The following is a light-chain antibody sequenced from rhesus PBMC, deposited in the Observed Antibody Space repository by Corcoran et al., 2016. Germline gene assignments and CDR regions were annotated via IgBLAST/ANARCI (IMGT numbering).Light chain of an antibody. Sequence: DIVMTQTPLSLPVTHGEPASISCRSSQSLLPSNGHTYLDWYLQKPGQFPRLLIYKVTNRATGVPDRFSGRGSGTDFTLKISRVEPEDVGVYYCMQITKDPRTFGQGTKVEIK. V-gene: IGKV2S2*01. CDR1: QSLLPSNGHTY. CDR3: MQITKDPRT. J-gene: IGKJ1*01. CDR2: KVT.